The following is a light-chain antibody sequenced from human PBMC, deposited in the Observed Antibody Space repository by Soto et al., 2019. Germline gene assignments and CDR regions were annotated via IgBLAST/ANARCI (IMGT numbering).Light chain of an antibody. Sequence: QSVLTQPPSASGTPGQRVTISGSGSSSNIAPNTVNWYQHLPGAAPQLLIFANDRRPSGVPDRFSGSRSGTSASLAISGLQSEDEADFYCAAWDDSLNGYVFGTGTKLTV. CDR3: AAWDDSLNGYV. J-gene: IGLJ1*01. CDR2: AND. CDR1: SSNIAPNT. V-gene: IGLV1-44*01.